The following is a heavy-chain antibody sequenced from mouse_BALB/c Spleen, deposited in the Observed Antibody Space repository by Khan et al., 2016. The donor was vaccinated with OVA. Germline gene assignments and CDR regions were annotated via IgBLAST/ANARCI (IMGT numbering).Heavy chain of an antibody. J-gene: IGHJ4*01. V-gene: IGHV6-6*02. CDR1: GFTFSDYW. CDR3: TSEIYYAMYY. CDR2: IRLKSNNYAT. Sequence: EVELEESGGGLVQPGGSVKLSCVASGFTFSDYWMNWVRQSPDKGLEWVAEIRLKSNNYATHYAESVKGRFTISRDDSKSSVYLQMNNLRAEDTGIYYCTSEIYYAMYYWGQGTSVTVSS.